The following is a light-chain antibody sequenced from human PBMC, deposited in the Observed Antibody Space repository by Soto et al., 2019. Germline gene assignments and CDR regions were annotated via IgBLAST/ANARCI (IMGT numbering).Light chain of an antibody. CDR2: DVS. J-gene: IGLJ3*02. CDR3: CSYAGRYTWL. CDR1: SSDVGAYNL. Sequence: QSALTQPRSVSGSPGQSVTISCSGTSSDVGAYNLVSWYQQHPGKAPKLMIHDVSARPSGVPDRFSGSKSGNTASLTISGLQAEDEADYYSCSYAGRYTWLFGGGTKLTVL. V-gene: IGLV2-11*01.